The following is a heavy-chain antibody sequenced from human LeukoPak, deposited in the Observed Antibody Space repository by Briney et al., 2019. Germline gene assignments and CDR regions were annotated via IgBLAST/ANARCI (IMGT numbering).Heavy chain of an antibody. CDR3: AREVTTRGIYFDY. D-gene: IGHD4-17*01. CDR2: INAGNGNT. V-gene: IGHV1-3*01. Sequence: ASVKVSCKASGYTFTSYAMHWVRQAPGQRLEWMGWINAGNGNTKYSQKFQGRVTITRDTSASTAYMELSSLRSEDTAVYYCAREVTTRGIYFDYWGQGTLVTVSS. J-gene: IGHJ4*02. CDR1: GYTFTSYA.